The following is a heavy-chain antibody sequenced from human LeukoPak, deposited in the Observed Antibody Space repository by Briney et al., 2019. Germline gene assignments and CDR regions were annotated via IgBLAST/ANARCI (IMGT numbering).Heavy chain of an antibody. CDR1: GYTFTSYG. D-gene: IGHD1-26*01. V-gene: IGHV1-18*01. CDR2: ISAYNGNT. Sequence: ASVTVSCKASGYTFTSYGISWVRQAPGQGLEWMGWISAYNGNTNYAQKLQGRVTMTTDTSTCTAYMELRSLRSDDTAVYYCARDRLVGATTDYFDYWGQGTLVTVSS. CDR3: ARDRLVGATTDYFDY. J-gene: IGHJ4*02.